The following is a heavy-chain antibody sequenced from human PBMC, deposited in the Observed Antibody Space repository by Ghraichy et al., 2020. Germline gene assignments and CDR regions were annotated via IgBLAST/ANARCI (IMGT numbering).Heavy chain of an antibody. D-gene: IGHD2-21*01. Sequence: ASVKVSCKASGYTFTSFYLHWVRLAPGQGLKWMGIINPSDGSTGYAQNFQGRVTMTRDTSTTTVYMELSSLRSEDTAVYYCARGVYCGADCYDYWGQGTLVTVSS. CDR3: ARGVYCGADCYDY. V-gene: IGHV1-46*03. J-gene: IGHJ4*02. CDR2: INPSDGST. CDR1: GYTFTSFY.